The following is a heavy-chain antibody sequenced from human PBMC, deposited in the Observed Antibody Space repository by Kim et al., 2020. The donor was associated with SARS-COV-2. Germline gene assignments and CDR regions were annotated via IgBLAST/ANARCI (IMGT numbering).Heavy chain of an antibody. CDR2: IYYSGST. J-gene: IGHJ4*02. CDR3: ASYLTYYYDSSGYSFDY. CDR1: GGSISSSSYY. D-gene: IGHD3-22*01. V-gene: IGHV4-39*07. Sequence: SETLSLTCTVSGGSISSSSYYWGWIRQPPGKGLEWIGSIYYSGSTYYNPSLKSRVTISVDTSKNQFSLKLSSVTAADTAVYYCASYLTYYYDSSGYSFDYWGQGTLVTVSS.